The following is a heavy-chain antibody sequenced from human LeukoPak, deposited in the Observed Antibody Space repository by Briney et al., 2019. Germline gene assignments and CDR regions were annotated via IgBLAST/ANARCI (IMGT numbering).Heavy chain of an antibody. CDR3: ARVQYSGSYCDY. D-gene: IGHD1-26*01. CDR1: GGSISSSNW. V-gene: IGHV4-4*02. Sequence: SETLSLTCAVSGGSISSSNWWSWVRQPPGKGLEWIGEIYHSGSTNYNPSLKSRVTISVDRSKNQFSLKLSSVTAADTAVYYCARVQYSGSYCDYWGQGNLVTVSS. J-gene: IGHJ4*02. CDR2: IYHSGST.